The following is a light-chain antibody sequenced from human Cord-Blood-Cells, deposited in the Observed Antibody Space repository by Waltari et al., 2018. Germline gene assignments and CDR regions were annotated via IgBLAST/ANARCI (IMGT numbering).Light chain of an antibody. V-gene: IGKV1-39*01. CDR2: AAS. J-gene: IGKJ2*01. CDR3: QQRYSTPPYT. CDR1: QSISSY. Sequence: DIQMTQSPSSLSASVGDRVTITCRTSQSISSYLHWYQQKPGKAPKLLIYAASSLQSGVPSRFSGSGSGTDFTLTISSLQPEDFATYYCQQRYSTPPYTFGQGTKLEIK.